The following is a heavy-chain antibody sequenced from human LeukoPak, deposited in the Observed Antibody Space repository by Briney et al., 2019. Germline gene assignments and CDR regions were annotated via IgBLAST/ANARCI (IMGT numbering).Heavy chain of an antibody. CDR1: GYTFTGYY. CDR2: INPNSGGT. CDR3: ARSGEEWELLLYFDY. V-gene: IGHV1-2*02. D-gene: IGHD1-26*01. Sequence: ASVKVSCKASGYTFTGYYMHWVRQAPGQGLEWMGWINPNSGGTNYAQKFQGRVTMTRDTSISTAYMELSRPRSDDTAVYYCARSGEEWELLLYFDYWGQGTLVTVSS. J-gene: IGHJ4*02.